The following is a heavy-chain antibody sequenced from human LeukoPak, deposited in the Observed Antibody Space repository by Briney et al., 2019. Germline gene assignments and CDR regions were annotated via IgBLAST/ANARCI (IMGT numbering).Heavy chain of an antibody. V-gene: IGHV1-18*01. Sequence: ASVKVSCKASGYTFNSYGISWVRQAPGQGLEWMGWVSAYNGHTNYAQKFQGRVTMTTDTSTGTASMELRSLRFDDTAVYYCARVIPQKWELPGKWFDPWGQGTLVTVSS. CDR3: ARVIPQKWELPGKWFDP. J-gene: IGHJ5*02. CDR1: GYTFNSYG. D-gene: IGHD3-10*01. CDR2: VSAYNGHT.